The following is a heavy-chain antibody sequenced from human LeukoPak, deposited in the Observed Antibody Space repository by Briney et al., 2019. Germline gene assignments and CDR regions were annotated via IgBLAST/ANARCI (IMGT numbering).Heavy chain of an antibody. CDR1: GFTFSSYG. J-gene: IGHJ4*02. D-gene: IGHD2-15*01. CDR3: AKANIVVVVAATIHFDY. CDR2: VTSSGTI. Sequence: GGSLRLSCAASGFTFSSYGMNWARLAPGKGLEWLSHVTSSGTIYYADSVRGRFTISRDNAENSLYLQMNCLRVEDTAVYYCAKANIVVVVAATIHFDYWGQGTLVTVSS. V-gene: IGHV3-48*01.